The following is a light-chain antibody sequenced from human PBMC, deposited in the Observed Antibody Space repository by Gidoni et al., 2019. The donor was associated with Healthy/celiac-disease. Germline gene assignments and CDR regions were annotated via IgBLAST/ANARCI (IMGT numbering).Light chain of an antibody. Sequence: DIKMTQSPSSLSASVGDRVTITCRARQGISNYLACYQQKPGKVPKLLIYAASTLQSRVPSRFSGSGSWTDFTLTISSLQPEDVATYYCQKYNSAPFTFGPGTKVDIK. CDR3: QKYNSAPFT. CDR2: AAS. J-gene: IGKJ3*01. V-gene: IGKV1-27*01. CDR1: QGISNY.